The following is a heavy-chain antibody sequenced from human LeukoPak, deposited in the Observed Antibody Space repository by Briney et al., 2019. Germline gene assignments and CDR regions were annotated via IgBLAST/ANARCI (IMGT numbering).Heavy chain of an antibody. CDR3: ARDSRYSDTSGYYYSHYYMDV. D-gene: IGHD3-22*01. CDR1: GGSISSYY. CDR2: IYYSGST. J-gene: IGHJ6*03. V-gene: IGHV4-59*01. Sequence: SETLSLTCSVSGGSISSYYWSWIRRPPGKGLEWIGYIYYSGSTNYNPSLKSRVTISVDTSKIHSSLKLSSVTAAGTAVYYCARDSRYSDTSGYYYSHYYMDVWGKGTTVTVPS.